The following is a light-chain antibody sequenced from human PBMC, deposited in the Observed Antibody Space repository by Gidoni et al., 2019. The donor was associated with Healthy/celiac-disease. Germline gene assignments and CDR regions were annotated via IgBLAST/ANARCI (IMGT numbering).Light chain of an antibody. Sequence: SVSGSPGQSIPISCTGTSSDVGGYNYVSWYQQHPGKAPKLMIYDVSNRPSGVSNRFSGSKSGNTASLTISGLQAEDEADYYCSSYTSSPSVVFGGGTKLTVL. CDR3: SSYTSSPSVV. CDR2: DVS. V-gene: IGLV2-14*03. J-gene: IGLJ2*01. CDR1: SSDVGGYNY.